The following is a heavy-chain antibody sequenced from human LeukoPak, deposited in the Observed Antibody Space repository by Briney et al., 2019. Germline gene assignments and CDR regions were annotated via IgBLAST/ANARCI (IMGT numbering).Heavy chain of an antibody. CDR3: ATTHDYADEYVWGY. D-gene: IGHD4-17*01. J-gene: IGHJ4*02. Sequence: TSSETLSLTCTVSGGSISSYYWNWIRQPPGKGLEWIGYIYSSGTTNYNPSLRSRVSMSVDTSKNQFSLRLSSVTAADTAVYYCATTHDYADEYVWGYWGQGALVTVSS. CDR2: IYSSGTT. CDR1: GGSISSYY. V-gene: IGHV4-59*01.